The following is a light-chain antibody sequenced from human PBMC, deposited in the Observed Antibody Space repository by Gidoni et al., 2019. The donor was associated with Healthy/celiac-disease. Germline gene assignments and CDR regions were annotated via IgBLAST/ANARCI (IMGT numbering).Light chain of an antibody. CDR3: QKRSNWPLT. V-gene: IGKV3-11*01. CDR1: QSVSSY. Sequence: EIVLTQSPATLSLSPGERATLSCRDSQSVSSYLAWYQQKPGQAPRLLIYDASNRATGIPARFSGSGSGTDFTLTISSLEPGDFAIYYCQKRSNWPLTFGGGNKVEIK. J-gene: IGKJ4*01. CDR2: DAS.